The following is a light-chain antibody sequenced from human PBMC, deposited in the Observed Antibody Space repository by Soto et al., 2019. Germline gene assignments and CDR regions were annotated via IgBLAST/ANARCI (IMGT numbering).Light chain of an antibody. V-gene: IGLV1-47*02. CDR2: LGD. J-gene: IGLJ1*01. CDR1: TSNIGTFY. CDR3: AAWDDNLNAYV. Sequence: QSVLTQPPSASSTPGQTVTISCSGGTSNIGTFYVYWYQHLPGTAPKLLIYLGDQRASGVSDRFSGPKSGTSASLAINGLRSDDEADYYCAAWDDNLNAYVFGSGTKLPVL.